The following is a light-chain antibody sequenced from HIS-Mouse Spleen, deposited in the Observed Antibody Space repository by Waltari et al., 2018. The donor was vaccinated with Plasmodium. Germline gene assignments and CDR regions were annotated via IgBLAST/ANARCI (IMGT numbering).Light chain of an antibody. CDR3: QQRYSTPPPT. CDR2: AAS. V-gene: IGKV1-39*01. J-gene: IGKJ1*01. CDR1: QSISSY. Sequence: DIQMTQSPSSLSASVGDRVTITCRASQSISSYLNWYQQTPGKAAKLLIYAASSLQSGVPSRFSGSGSGTDFTLTISSLQPEDFATYYCQQRYSTPPPTFGQGTKVEIK.